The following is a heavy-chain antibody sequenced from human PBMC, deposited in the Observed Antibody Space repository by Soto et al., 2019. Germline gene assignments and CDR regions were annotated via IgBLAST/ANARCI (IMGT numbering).Heavy chain of an antibody. Sequence: EVQLVESGGGLVQPGGSLRLSCVVSGFSFSDHYMNWVRQAPGKGLEWVGRTRNKGNSYTTEYAASVKDRFTISRDDSKTSLYLQMTSLKTADTAVYYCASEGAVPGPDFEYWCQGTLVTVSS. J-gene: IGHJ4*02. CDR2: TRNKGNSYTT. D-gene: IGHD6-19*01. V-gene: IGHV3-72*01. CDR1: GFSFSDHY. CDR3: ASEGAVPGPDFEY.